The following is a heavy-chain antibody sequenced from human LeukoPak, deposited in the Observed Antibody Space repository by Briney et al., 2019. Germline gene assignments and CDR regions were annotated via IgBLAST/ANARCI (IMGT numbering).Heavy chain of an antibody. D-gene: IGHD3-3*01. CDR1: GYTFTAYY. V-gene: IGHV1-2*02. CDR2: INPNSGGT. Sequence: ASVKVSCKASGYTFTAYYMHWVRQAPGQGLEWMGWINPNSGGTNYAQKFQGRVTMTRDTSISTAYMELSRLRSDDTAVYYCARAYYDFWSGYTPSYYYYMDVWGKGTTVTVSS. CDR3: ARAYYDFWSGYTPSYYYYMDV. J-gene: IGHJ6*03.